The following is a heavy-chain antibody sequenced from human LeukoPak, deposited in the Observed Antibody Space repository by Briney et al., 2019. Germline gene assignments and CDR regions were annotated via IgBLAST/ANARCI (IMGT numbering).Heavy chain of an antibody. CDR3: ARVAAAGEKLNWFDP. D-gene: IGHD6-13*01. V-gene: IGHV3-48*03. CDR1: GFTFSSYE. J-gene: IGHJ5*02. CDR2: ISSSGSTI. Sequence: QPGGSLRLSCAASGFTFSSYEMNWVRQAPGKGLEWVSYISSSGSTIYYADSVKGRFTISRDNAKNSLYLQMNSLRAEDTAVYYCARVAAAGEKLNWFDPWGQGTLVTVSS.